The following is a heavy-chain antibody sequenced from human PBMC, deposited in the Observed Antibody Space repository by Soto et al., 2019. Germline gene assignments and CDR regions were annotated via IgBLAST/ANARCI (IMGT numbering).Heavy chain of an antibody. J-gene: IGHJ5*02. CDR2: INPNSGGT. Sequence: ASVKVSCKASGYTFTGYYMHWVRQAPGQGLEWMGWINPNSGGTNYAQKLQGRVTMTTDTSASTAYMELSSLRSEDTAVYYCARDGIAAAGTSWFDPWGQGTLVTVSS. D-gene: IGHD6-13*01. CDR1: GYTFTGYY. V-gene: IGHV1-2*02. CDR3: ARDGIAAAGTSWFDP.